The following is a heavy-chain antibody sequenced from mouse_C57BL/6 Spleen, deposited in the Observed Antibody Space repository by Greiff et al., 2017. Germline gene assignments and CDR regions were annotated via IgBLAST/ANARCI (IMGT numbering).Heavy chain of an antibody. CDR3: ARGAGTYYFDY. CDR2: ISGGGGNT. CDR1: GFTFSSYT. Sequence: DVKLVESGGGLVKPGGSLKLSCAASGFTFSSYTMSWVRQTPEKRLEWVATISGGGGNTYYPDSVKGRFTISRDNAKNTLYLQMSSLRAEDTALYYCARGAGTYYFDYWGQGTTLTVSS. V-gene: IGHV5-9*01. J-gene: IGHJ2*01. D-gene: IGHD4-1*01.